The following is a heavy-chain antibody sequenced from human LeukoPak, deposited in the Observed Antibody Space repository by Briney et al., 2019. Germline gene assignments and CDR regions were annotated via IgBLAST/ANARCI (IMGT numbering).Heavy chain of an antibody. J-gene: IGHJ5*02. CDR1: GFTFSDYY. V-gene: IGHV3-11*04. D-gene: IGHD6-19*01. CDR3: ARSYSSGWYVGWFDP. Sequence: GGSLRLSCAASGFTFSDYYMSWIRQAPGKGLEWVSYISSSGSTIYYADSVKGRFTISRDNAKNSLYLQMNSLRAEDTAVYYCARSYSSGWYVGWFDPWGQGTLVTVSS. CDR2: ISSSGSTI.